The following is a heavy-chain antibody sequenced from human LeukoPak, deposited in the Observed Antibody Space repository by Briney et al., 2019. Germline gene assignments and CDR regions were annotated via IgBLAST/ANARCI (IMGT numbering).Heavy chain of an antibody. CDR3: ATSGDFWSGYYSSRWFDP. J-gene: IGHJ5*02. Sequence: SVKVSCKASGGTFSSYAISWVRQAPGQGLEWMGGIIPIFGTANYGQKFQGRVTITTDESTSTAYMELSSLRSEDMAVYYCATSGDFWSGYYSSRWFDPWGQGTLVTVSS. CDR2: IIPIFGTA. D-gene: IGHD3-3*01. CDR1: GGTFSSYA. V-gene: IGHV1-69*05.